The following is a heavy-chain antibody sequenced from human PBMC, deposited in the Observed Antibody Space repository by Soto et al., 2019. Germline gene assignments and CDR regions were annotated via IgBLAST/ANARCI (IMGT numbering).Heavy chain of an antibody. Sequence: SVKVSCKASGGTFSSYAISWVRQAPGQGLEWMGGIIPIFGTANYAQKFQGRVTITADKSTSTAYMELSSLRSEDTAVYYCARGLVVAATPYYYYDMDVWGQGTTVTVSS. CDR3: ARGLVVAATPYYYYDMDV. CDR2: IIPIFGTA. V-gene: IGHV1-69*06. CDR1: GGTFSSYA. D-gene: IGHD2-15*01. J-gene: IGHJ6*02.